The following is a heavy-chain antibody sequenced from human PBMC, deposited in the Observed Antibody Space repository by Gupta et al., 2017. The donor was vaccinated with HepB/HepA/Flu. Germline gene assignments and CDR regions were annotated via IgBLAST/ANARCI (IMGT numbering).Heavy chain of an antibody. CDR1: GGSIRGYY. J-gene: IGHJ6*03. CDR3: ARDLRDIVVVPAATTEERYYYYYMDV. CDR2: IDTSGST. V-gene: IGHV4-4*07. D-gene: IGHD2-2*01. Sequence: QVQLQESGPGLVKPSETLSLTCTGSGGSIRGYYWSWIRQPAGKGLEWIGRIDTSGSTNYNPSLKSRVTMSVDTSKNQFSLKLSSVTAADTAVYYCARDLRDIVVVPAATTEERYYYYYMDVWGKGTTVTVSS.